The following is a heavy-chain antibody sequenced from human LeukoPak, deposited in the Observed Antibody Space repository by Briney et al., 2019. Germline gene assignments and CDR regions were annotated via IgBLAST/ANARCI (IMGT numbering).Heavy chain of an antibody. D-gene: IGHD3-22*01. Sequence: ASVKVSCKASGYTFTNYGITWVRQAPGQGLEWMGWISANNGNTNYAQKLQGRVTITTDTSTSTAYMELRSLRSDDTAVYYCAREDWDYDRNAFDIWGQGTMVTVSS. CDR3: AREDWDYDRNAFDI. V-gene: IGHV1-18*01. CDR1: GYTFTNYG. J-gene: IGHJ3*02. CDR2: ISANNGNT.